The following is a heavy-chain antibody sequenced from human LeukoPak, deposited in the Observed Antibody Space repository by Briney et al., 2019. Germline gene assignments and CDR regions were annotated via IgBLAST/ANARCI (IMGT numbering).Heavy chain of an antibody. CDR1: GYTFTSYY. D-gene: IGHD3-3*01. Sequence: ASVKVSCKASGYTFTSYYMHWVRQAPGQGLEWMGIINPSGGSTSYAQKFQGRVTMTRDTSTSTVYMELSSLRSEDTAVYYCARGRKYYDFWSGYYSYGMDVWGQGTTVTVSS. V-gene: IGHV1-46*01. CDR2: INPSGGST. J-gene: IGHJ6*02. CDR3: ARGRKYYDFWSGYYSYGMDV.